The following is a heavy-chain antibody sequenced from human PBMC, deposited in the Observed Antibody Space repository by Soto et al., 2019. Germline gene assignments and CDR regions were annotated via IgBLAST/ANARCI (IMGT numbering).Heavy chain of an antibody. J-gene: IGHJ4*02. CDR2: ISGSGGST. CDR3: AKPTNYYGSGSYYNPLDY. D-gene: IGHD3-10*01. Sequence: PGGSLRLSCAASGFTFSSYAMSWVRQAPGKGLEWVSAISGSGGSTYYADSVKGRFTISRDNSKNTLYLQMNSLRAEDTAVYYCAKPTNYYGSGSYYNPLDYWGQGTLVTVSS. V-gene: IGHV3-23*01. CDR1: GFTFSSYA.